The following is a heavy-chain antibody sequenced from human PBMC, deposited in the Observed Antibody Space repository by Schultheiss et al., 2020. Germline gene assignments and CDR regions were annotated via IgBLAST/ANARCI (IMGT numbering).Heavy chain of an antibody. D-gene: IGHD1-26*01. V-gene: IGHV4-59*01. Sequence: SQTLSLTCTVSGGSISSYYWSWIRQPPGKGLEWIGEIYHSGSTNYNPSLKSRVTISVDTSKNQFSLKLSSVTAADTAVYYCARERWELLSIDRYYYGMDVWGQGTTVTGYS. CDR2: IYHSGST. CDR1: GGSISSYY. J-gene: IGHJ6*02. CDR3: ARERWELLSIDRYYYGMDV.